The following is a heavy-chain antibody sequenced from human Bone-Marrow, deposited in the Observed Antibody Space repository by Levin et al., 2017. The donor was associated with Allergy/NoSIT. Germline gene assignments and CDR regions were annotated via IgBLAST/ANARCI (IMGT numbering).Heavy chain of an antibody. CDR1: GFTFSSYW. J-gene: IGHJ4*02. D-gene: IGHD6-13*01. CDR2: ISQHGGEK. CDR3: ARAAQATPGTA. V-gene: IGHV3-7*01. Sequence: GGSLRLSCAASGFTFSSYWMSWVRQAPGKGLEWVANISQHGGEKYYVDSVKGRFTISRDNAKNSLNLQMNSLRAEDTAMYYCARAAQATPGTAWGQGTLVTVSS.